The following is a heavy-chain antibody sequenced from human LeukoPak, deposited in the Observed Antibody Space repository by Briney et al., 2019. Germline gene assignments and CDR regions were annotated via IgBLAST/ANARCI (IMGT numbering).Heavy chain of an antibody. CDR2: ISSSEIYT. D-gene: IGHD3-22*01. V-gene: IGHV3-21*01. Sequence: KPGGSLRLSCAASGFTFSSYSMTWVRQAPGKGLKWVSTISSSEIYTYYADSVKGRFTISRDDAKNSLYLQMNSLRAEDTAVYYCASLHYYDSSGRDYWGQGTLVTVSS. J-gene: IGHJ4*02. CDR3: ASLHYYDSSGRDY. CDR1: GFTFSSYS.